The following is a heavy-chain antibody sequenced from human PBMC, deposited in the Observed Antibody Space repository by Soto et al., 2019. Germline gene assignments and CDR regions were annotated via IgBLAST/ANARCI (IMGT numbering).Heavy chain of an antibody. Sequence: HVELVQSGADVKKPGASVTISCKASGYTFTDYALHWVRQAPGQRLEWMGWMNAGVGNTLYSQKFQGRITITMDTSASTAYMELNSLKSEDTAIYYCARDTGYTFGSLNYWGPGTLVTVSS. CDR3: ARDTGYTFGSLNY. D-gene: IGHD5-18*01. J-gene: IGHJ4*02. CDR1: GYTFTDYA. V-gene: IGHV1-3*01. CDR2: MNAGVGNT.